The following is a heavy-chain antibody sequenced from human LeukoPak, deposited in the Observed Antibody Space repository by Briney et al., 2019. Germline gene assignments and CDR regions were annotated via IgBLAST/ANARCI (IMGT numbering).Heavy chain of an antibody. J-gene: IGHJ4*02. CDR2: INSDGTST. CDR3: ARDRYCSGGICYGMDY. V-gene: IGHV3-74*01. CDR1: GFSFNMYW. Sequence: GGSLRHSCAASGFSFNMYWMHWVRQDPGKGLVWVSRINSDGTSTSYDDSVKGRFTISRDNAKNTLYLEINSLRAEDTAMYFCARDRYCSGGICYGMDYWGQGTLVTVSS. D-gene: IGHD2-15*01.